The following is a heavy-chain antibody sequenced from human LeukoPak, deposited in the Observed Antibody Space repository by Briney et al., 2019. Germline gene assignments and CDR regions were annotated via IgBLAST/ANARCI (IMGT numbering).Heavy chain of an antibody. V-gene: IGHV3-9*01. D-gene: IGHD3-10*01. J-gene: IGHJ3*02. CDR1: GFTFDDYA. Sequence: GGSLRLSCAASGFTFDDYAMHWVRQAPGKGLEWVSGISWNSGSIGYADSVKGRFTISRDNAKNSLYLQMNSLRAEDTALYYCAKDSSGRLARAFDIWDQGTMVTVSS. CDR2: ISWNSGSI. CDR3: AKDSSGRLARAFDI.